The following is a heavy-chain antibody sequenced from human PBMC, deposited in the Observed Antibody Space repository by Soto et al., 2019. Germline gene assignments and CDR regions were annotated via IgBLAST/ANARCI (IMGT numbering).Heavy chain of an antibody. J-gene: IGHJ4*02. CDR1: GYSFTSYW. Sequence: GESLKISCKGSGYSFTSYWIGWVRQMPGKGLEWMGIIYPGDSDTRYSPSFQGRVTISADKSISTAYLPWSSLKASDTAMYYCASRGYCSGGSSFLAFDYWGQGTLVTVSS. V-gene: IGHV5-51*01. CDR2: IYPGDSDT. D-gene: IGHD2-15*01. CDR3: ASRGYCSGGSSFLAFDY.